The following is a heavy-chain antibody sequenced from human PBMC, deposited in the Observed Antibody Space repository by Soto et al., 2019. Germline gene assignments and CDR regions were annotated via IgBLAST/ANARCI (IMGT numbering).Heavy chain of an antibody. Sequence: QVQLVQSGAEVKKPGSSVKVSCKASGSTFSSYAISWVRQAPGQGLEWMGGIIPIFGTANYAQKFPGRVTITADKSTSTAYMERSSLRSEDTAVYYCAREGYDSSVYYYDYWGQGTLDTVSS. CDR2: IIPIFGTA. V-gene: IGHV1-69*06. J-gene: IGHJ4*02. D-gene: IGHD3-22*01. CDR1: GSTFSSYA. CDR3: AREGYDSSVYYYDY.